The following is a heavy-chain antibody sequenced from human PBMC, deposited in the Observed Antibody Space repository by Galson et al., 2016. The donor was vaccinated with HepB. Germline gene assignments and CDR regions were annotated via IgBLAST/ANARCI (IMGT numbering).Heavy chain of an antibody. CDR2: IKHDGKEK. D-gene: IGHD3-16*01. CDR3: ARDVPSDSWGAFDI. CDR1: GFTFRDYW. J-gene: IGHJ3*02. V-gene: IGHV3-7*03. Sequence: SLRLSCAASGFTFRDYWMNWVRQAPGKGLEWVAIIKHDGKEKHYAASVTGRFTISRDNGDNSLYLQMHSLRVEDTAVYYCARDVPSDSWGAFDIWGHGTLVTVSA.